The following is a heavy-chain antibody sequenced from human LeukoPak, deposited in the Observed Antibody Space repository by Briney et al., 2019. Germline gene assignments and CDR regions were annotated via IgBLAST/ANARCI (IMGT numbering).Heavy chain of an antibody. CDR2: MYYRGSS. V-gene: IGHV4-59*01. CDR1: GGSISDSY. J-gene: IGHJ4*02. CDR3: ARRGPRGTDFDF. D-gene: IGHD1-26*01. Sequence: KPSETLSLTCTVSGGSISDSYWNWIRQPPGKGLEWIGYMYYRGSSNFNPSLKSRVTISVDTSKNHLSLKLTSVTAADTAVYYCARRGPRGTDFDFWGQGTLVTVSS.